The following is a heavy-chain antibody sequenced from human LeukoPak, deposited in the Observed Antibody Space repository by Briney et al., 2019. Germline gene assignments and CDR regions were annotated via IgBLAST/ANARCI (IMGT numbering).Heavy chain of an antibody. V-gene: IGHV3-21*01. CDR2: ISGDSTYI. J-gene: IGHJ4*02. Sequence: PGGSLRLSCAASGFTFTSYSMNWVRQAPGKGLEWVSSISGDSTYIYNAGSVKGRFTISRNNAQASLYLQMISLRADDTAVYYCARVSGRLERQSDLDYWGQGTLVIVSS. D-gene: IGHD1-1*01. CDR3: ARVSGRLERQSDLDY. CDR1: GFTFTSYS.